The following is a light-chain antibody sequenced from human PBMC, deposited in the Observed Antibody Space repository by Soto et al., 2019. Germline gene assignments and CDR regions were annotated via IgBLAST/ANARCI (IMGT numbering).Light chain of an antibody. CDR3: HQYHNVPRT. J-gene: IGKJ1*01. V-gene: IGKV1-5*03. CDR2: KAS. CDR1: QSINGW. Sequence: DIQLTQSPSTLSASVGDRVTITCRASQSINGWLAWYQQKPGQAPNLLIYKASTLESGVPSRFSGSGSVTELNLTVSSLKPDDFATYCSHQYHNVPRTFGQGTKVE.